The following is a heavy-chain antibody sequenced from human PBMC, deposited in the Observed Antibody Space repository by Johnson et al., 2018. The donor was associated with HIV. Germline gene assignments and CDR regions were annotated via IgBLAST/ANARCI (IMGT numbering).Heavy chain of an antibody. Sequence: VQLVESGGGLVKPGGSLRLSCEASGFIFSDSYMSWIRQAPGTGLEWVSYISGSGLTMYYADSVKGRFTISRDNSKNTLYLQMNSLRADDTAVYYCAKAGDYYDSSGYYDAFDIWGQGTMVTVSS. J-gene: IGHJ3*02. V-gene: IGHV3-11*04. D-gene: IGHD3-22*01. CDR3: AKAGDYYDSSGYYDAFDI. CDR2: ISGSGLTM. CDR1: GFIFSDSY.